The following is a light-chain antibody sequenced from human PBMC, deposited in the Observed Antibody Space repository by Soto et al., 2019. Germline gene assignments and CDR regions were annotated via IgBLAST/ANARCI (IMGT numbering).Light chain of an antibody. CDR1: QSVSSSY. CDR2: GAS. J-gene: IGKJ2*01. Sequence: EIVLTQSPGTLSLSPGERATLSCRASQSVSSSYLAWYQQKPGQAPRLLIYGASSRATGIPDRFSGSGSGTDFTLTIRRLEPEDFAVYYCQQYGSSPPRSYTFGQGTKLEIK. V-gene: IGKV3-20*01. CDR3: QQYGSSPPRSYT.